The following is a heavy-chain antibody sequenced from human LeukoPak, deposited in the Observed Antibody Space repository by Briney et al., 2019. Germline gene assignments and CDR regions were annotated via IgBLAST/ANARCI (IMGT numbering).Heavy chain of an antibody. V-gene: IGHV4-30-4*08. CDR2: FYYSGTT. CDR3: ARDPQYYDILTGPLYYFDY. D-gene: IGHD3-9*01. Sequence: SETLSLTCNISGASINSDYYWNWFRQPPGKGLEWIAYFYYSGTTYYNPSLKSRLSISVDTSKNQFSLKVTSVTAADTAVYYCARDPQYYDILTGPLYYFDYWGQGTLVTVSS. J-gene: IGHJ4*02. CDR1: GASINSDYY.